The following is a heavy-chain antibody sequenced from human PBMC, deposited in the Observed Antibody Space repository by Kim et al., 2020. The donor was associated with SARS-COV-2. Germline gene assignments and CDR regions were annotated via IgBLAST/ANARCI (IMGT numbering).Heavy chain of an antibody. Sequence: GGSLRLSCAASGFTFSSYAMSWVRQAPGMGLEWVSGISGSGGATYYADSVKGRFTTSRDNSKNTLFLQMNSLRADDTSVYYCEKLLSSGSYDRGDDYG. J-gene: IGHJ6*01. D-gene: IGHD3-10*01. CDR3: EKLLSSGSYDRGDDYG. CDR1: GFTFSSYA. CDR2: ISGSGGAT. V-gene: IGHV3-23*01.